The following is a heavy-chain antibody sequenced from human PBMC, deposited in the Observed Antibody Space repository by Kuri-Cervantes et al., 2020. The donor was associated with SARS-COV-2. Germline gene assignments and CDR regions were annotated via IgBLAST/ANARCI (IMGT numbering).Heavy chain of an antibody. V-gene: IGHV1-2*04. D-gene: IGHD4-11*01. Sequence: SVKVSCKASGYTFTGYYMHWVRQAPGQGLEWMGWINTNSGGTNYAQKFQGWVTMTRDTSISTAYMELSRLRSHDTAVYYCARASIDYSNYFGWFDPWGQGTLVTVSS. CDR2: INTNSGGT. CDR3: ARASIDYSNYFGWFDP. J-gene: IGHJ5*02. CDR1: GYTFTGYY.